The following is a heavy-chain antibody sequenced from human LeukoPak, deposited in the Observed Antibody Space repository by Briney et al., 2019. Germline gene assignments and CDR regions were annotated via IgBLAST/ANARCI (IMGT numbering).Heavy chain of an antibody. D-gene: IGHD3-22*01. V-gene: IGHV4-30-4*01. CDR3: ARSNSYDSGDYTFDY. Sequence: TLSLTPAVSLGSTSIANYHSSWVRHPPGEALGWSGSIYYRGSSYYSRSLESRATKSVDTSKIHFSLRLSSVTAADAAVYYCARSNSYDSGDYTFDYWGQGTLVTVSS. J-gene: IGHJ4*02. CDR1: LGSTSIANYH. CDR2: IYYRGSS.